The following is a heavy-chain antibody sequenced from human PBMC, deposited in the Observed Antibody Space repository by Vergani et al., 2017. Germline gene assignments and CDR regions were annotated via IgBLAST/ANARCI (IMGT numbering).Heavy chain of an antibody. CDR2: MNPNSGNT. J-gene: IGHJ5*02. CDR3: AXYPAAAGKHWFDP. CDR1: GYTFTSYD. D-gene: IGHD6-13*01. V-gene: IGHV1-8*01. Sequence: QVQLVQSGAEVKKPGASVRVSCKASGYTFTSYDINWVRQATGQGLEWMGWMNPNSGNTGYAQKFQGRVTMTRNTSISTAYMELSSLRSEDTAVYYCAXYPAAAGKHWFDPWGQGTLVTVSS.